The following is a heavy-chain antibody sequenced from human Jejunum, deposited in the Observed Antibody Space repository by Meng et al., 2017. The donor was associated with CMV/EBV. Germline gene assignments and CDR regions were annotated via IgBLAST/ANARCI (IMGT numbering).Heavy chain of an antibody. CDR2: VYSGGSI. D-gene: IGHD2-15*01. CDR1: FSVSSNY. CDR3: ARGGRTLWGGGTAFDI. Sequence: FSVSSNYMGWVRQAPGMGLEWVSSVYSGGSIDYVGSVKGRFTISRDRSKNMVYLQMNSLRVEDTAVYYCARGGRTLWGGGTAFDIWGQGTTVTVSS. V-gene: IGHV3-53*01. J-gene: IGHJ3*02.